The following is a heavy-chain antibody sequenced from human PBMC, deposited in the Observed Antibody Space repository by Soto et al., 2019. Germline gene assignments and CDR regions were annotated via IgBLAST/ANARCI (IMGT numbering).Heavy chain of an antibody. J-gene: IGHJ4*02. CDR2: IYSDGST. CDR1: GFTLSYSF. V-gene: IGHV3-53*01. CDR3: AKGARYYYDSSGYYLYFDY. D-gene: IGHD3-22*01. Sequence: GGSLRLSCATSGFTLSYSFMSWVRQAPGKGLEWVSLIYSDGSTFYADAVKGRFTISRDNSKNTLYLQMNSLRAEDTAVYYCAKGARYYYDSSGYYLYFDYWGQGTLVTVSS.